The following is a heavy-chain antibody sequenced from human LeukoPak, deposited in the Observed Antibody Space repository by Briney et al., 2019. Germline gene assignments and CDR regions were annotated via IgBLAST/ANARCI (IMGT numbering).Heavy chain of an antibody. CDR2: IYYSGSA. D-gene: IGHD4-17*01. CDR3: AGQKALGDYEDY. J-gene: IGHJ4*01. CDR1: GGSISSYY. Sequence: PSQTLSLTCTVSGGSISSYYWSWIRQPPGKGLEWIGYIYYSGSANYNPSLKSRVTISVDTSKNQFSLKLSSVTAAVTAVYYCAGQKALGDYEDYWGHGNLVTVSS. V-gene: IGHV4-59*01.